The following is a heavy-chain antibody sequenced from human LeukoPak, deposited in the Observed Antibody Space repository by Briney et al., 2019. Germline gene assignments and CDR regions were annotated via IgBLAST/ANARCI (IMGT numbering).Heavy chain of an antibody. J-gene: IGHJ3*01. CDR2: IYYSGDT. CDR1: GSSMRSGGY. CDR3: ARRGQQLPVDAFDV. V-gene: IGHV4-39*07. Sequence: PSETLSLTCSVSGSSMRSGGYWLWIRQPPGRELEWIGSIYYSGDTYYNPSVESRVTLSLDTSNNQFSLELTAVTAADTALYYCARRGQQLPVDAFDVWGQGTMVTVSS. D-gene: IGHD6-13*01.